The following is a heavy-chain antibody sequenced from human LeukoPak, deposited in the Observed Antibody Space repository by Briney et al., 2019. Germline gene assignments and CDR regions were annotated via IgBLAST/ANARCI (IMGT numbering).Heavy chain of an antibody. CDR2: ISGSGGST. CDR1: GFTFSSYA. D-gene: IGHD6-19*01. J-gene: IGHJ4*02. CDR3: AKDGIAASGWYADY. V-gene: IGHV3-23*01. Sequence: GGSLRLSCAASGFTFSSYAMSWVRQAPGKGLEWVSAISGSGGSTYYADSVKGRFTISRDNSKNTLYLQMNSLRAEDTAVYYCAKDGIAASGWYADYRGQGTLVTVSS.